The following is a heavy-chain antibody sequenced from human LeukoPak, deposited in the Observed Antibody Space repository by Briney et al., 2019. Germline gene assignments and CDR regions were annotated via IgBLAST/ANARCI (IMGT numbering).Heavy chain of an antibody. D-gene: IGHD2-15*01. CDR2: IYSGGST. J-gene: IGHJ6*03. CDR3: ARGSGYCSGGSCYFPPYYYYYMDV. CDR1: GFTVSSNY. Sequence: GGSLRLSCAASGFTVSSNYMSWVRQAPGKGLEWVSVIYSGGSTYYADSVKGRFTISRDNSKNTLYLQMNSLRADDTAVYYCARGSGYCSGGSCYFPPYYYYYMDVWGKGTTVTVSS. V-gene: IGHV3-66*02.